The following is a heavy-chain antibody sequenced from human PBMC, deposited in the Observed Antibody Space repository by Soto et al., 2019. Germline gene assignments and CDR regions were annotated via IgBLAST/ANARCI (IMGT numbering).Heavy chain of an antibody. D-gene: IGHD6-19*01. Sequence: SETLSLTCTVSGGSISSSSYYWGWIRQPPGKGLEWIGSIYYSGSTYYNPSLKSRVTISGDTSKNQFSLKLSSVTAADTAVYYCARFVGRVLHYYYGMDVWGQGTTVTVSS. CDR2: IYYSGST. J-gene: IGHJ6*02. CDR3: ARFVGRVLHYYYGMDV. V-gene: IGHV4-39*01. CDR1: GGSISSSSYY.